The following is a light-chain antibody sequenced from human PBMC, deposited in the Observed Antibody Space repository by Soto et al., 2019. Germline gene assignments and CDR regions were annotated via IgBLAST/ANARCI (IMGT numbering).Light chain of an antibody. V-gene: IGKV2-30*01. CDR2: QVS. CDR3: MQGTQWPRK. CDR1: QSLVYTNGATY. Sequence: DVVMTQSPLSLPVTLGQPASIACRSSQSLVYTNGATYLHWFQQRPAQSPRRLIYQVSYRDSGVPDRFRGSGSGTDFTLKISRVEAEDLAVYFCMQGTQWPRKFGQGAKV. J-gene: IGKJ1*01.